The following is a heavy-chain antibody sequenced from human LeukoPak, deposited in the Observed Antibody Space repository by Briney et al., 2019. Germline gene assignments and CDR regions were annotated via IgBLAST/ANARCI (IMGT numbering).Heavy chain of an antibody. D-gene: IGHD2-2*02. CDR2: ISYDGSNK. J-gene: IGHJ4*02. CDR3: ARGFYTVNFDY. V-gene: IGHV3-30*04. Sequence: PGRSLRLSCAASGFTFSSYAMHWVRQAPGKGLEWVAVISYDGSNKYYADSVKGRFTISRDNSKNTLYLQMNSLRAEDTAVYYGARGFYTVNFDYWGQGTLVTVSS. CDR1: GFTFSSYA.